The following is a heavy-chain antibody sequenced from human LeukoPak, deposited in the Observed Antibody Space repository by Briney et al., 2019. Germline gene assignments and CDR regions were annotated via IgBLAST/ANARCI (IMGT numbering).Heavy chain of an antibody. Sequence: GGSLRLSCAASGFTFSNYGLHWVRQAPGKGLEWVAFIRSDGTNKYYADSVKGRFTISRDNSKNTLYLQMTSLRAEDTAVYYCASTSPLRYFDWLPYYYYYMDVWGKGTTVTISS. CDR1: GFTFSNYG. CDR3: ASTSPLRYFDWLPYYYYYMDV. D-gene: IGHD3-9*01. CDR2: IRSDGTNK. J-gene: IGHJ6*03. V-gene: IGHV3-30*02.